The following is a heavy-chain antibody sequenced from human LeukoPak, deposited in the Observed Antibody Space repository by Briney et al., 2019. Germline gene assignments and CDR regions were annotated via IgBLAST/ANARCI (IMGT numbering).Heavy chain of an antibody. Sequence: SETLSLTCTVSGGSISSYYWSWIRQPPGKGLEWIGYIYYSGSTNYNPSLKSRVTISVDTSKNQFSLKLSSVTAADTAVYYCARDSEVVVTAPDAFDIWGQGTMVTVSS. CDR3: ARDSEVVVTAPDAFDI. CDR1: GGSISSYY. V-gene: IGHV4-59*01. J-gene: IGHJ3*02. D-gene: IGHD2-21*02. CDR2: IYYSGST.